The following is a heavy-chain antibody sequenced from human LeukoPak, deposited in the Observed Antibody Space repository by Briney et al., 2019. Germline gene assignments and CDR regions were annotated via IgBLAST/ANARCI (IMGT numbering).Heavy chain of an antibody. V-gene: IGHV3-30*04. CDR2: ISYDGSDK. CDR1: GFTFSSYA. D-gene: IGHD3-10*01. CDR3: AKVRWFGELLLDY. J-gene: IGHJ4*02. Sequence: GGSLRLSCAASGFTFSSYAMYWVRQAPGKGLEWVAVISYDGSDKFYADSVKGRFTISRDSSKNTLYLQMNSLRPEDTAVYYCAKVRWFGELLLDYWGQGTLVTVSS.